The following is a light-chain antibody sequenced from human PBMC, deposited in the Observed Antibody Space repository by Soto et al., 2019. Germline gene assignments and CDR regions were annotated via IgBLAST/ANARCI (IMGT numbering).Light chain of an antibody. CDR1: QSVSTRS. J-gene: IGKJ1*01. CDR3: QQYDSSPRT. CDR2: GAS. Sequence: EIVLTQSPGTLSLSPWEIATLSCMASQSVSTRSLAWYQQKPGQAPRLLISGASSRAADIPDRFSGSGSGTDFTLTINRLEPEDFAVYYCQQYDSSPRTFGQGTKVDIK. V-gene: IGKV3-20*01.